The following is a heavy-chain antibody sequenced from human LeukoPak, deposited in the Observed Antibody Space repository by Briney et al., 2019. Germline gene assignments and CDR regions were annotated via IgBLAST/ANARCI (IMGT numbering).Heavy chain of an antibody. CDR3: AKDFVAVTAIGMYYSDY. V-gene: IGHV3-23*01. CDR2: ISGSGGSL. D-gene: IGHD2-21*02. J-gene: IGHJ4*02. Sequence: GGSLRLSCAASGFTFSSYAMNWVRQTPGKGLEWVSSISGSGGSLYYANSVKGRFTISRDNSKNTFYLQMNSLRAEDTAIYYCAKDFVAVTAIGMYYSDYWGQGTLVTVSA. CDR1: GFTFSSYA.